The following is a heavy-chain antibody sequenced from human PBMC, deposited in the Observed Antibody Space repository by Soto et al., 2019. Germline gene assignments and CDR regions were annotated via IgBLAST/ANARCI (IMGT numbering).Heavy chain of an antibody. J-gene: IGHJ6*03. CDR3: AKALVDYYYYYYMDV. CDR1: GFPFISNA. D-gene: IGHD6-6*01. Sequence: EVQLLKSGGGLVKSGGSLSSSCAASGFPFISNAMSWFRQALGQGLEWVSAISGSGGITYYDDSVKGRFTMSRDNSKNTLYLQMNILRAEDTAVYYCAKALVDYYYYYYMDVWGKGTTVTVSS. CDR2: ISGSGGIT. V-gene: IGHV3-23*01.